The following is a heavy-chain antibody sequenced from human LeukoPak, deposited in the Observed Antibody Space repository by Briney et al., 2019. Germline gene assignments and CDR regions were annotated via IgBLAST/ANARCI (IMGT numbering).Heavy chain of an antibody. J-gene: IGHJ4*02. D-gene: IGHD5-18*01. CDR2: ISYDGSNK. CDR3: AKIREVGTWIQLWSTRDY. V-gene: IGHV3-30*18. CDR1: GFTFSSYG. Sequence: GGSLRLSCAASGFTFSSYGMHWVRQAPGKGLEWVAVISYDGSNKYYADSVKGRFTISRDNSKNTLYLQMNSLRAEDTAVYYCAKIREVGTWIQLWSTRDYWGQGTLVTVSS.